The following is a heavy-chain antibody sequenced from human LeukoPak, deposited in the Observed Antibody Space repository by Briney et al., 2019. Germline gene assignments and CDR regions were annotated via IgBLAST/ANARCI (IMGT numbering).Heavy chain of an antibody. Sequence: GGSLRLSCAASGFTFSNYAMTWVRQAPGRGLEWVSYISSSSSTIYYADSVKGRFTISRDNAKNSLYLQMNSLRAEDTAVYYCARDGITIFGVVTWWGQGTLVTVSS. J-gene: IGHJ4*02. D-gene: IGHD3-3*01. CDR1: GFTFSNYA. CDR3: ARDGITIFGVVTW. V-gene: IGHV3-48*01. CDR2: ISSSSSTI.